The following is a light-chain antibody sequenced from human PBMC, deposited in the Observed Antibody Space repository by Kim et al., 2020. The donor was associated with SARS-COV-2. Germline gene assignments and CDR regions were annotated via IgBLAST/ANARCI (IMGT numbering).Light chain of an antibody. CDR3: QQSYSTSCT. V-gene: IGKV1-39*01. Sequence: ASVGDRVTITCRASQSISSYLNWYQQKPGKAPKLLIYAASSLQSGVPSRFSGSGSGTDFTLTISSLQPEDFATYYCQQSYSTSCTFGPGTKVDIK. J-gene: IGKJ3*01. CDR2: AAS. CDR1: QSISSY.